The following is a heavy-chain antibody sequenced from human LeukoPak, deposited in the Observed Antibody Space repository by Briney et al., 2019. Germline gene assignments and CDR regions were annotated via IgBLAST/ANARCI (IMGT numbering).Heavy chain of an antibody. Sequence: SETLSLTCTISGGSITNSYWNWIRQSPGKGLEWIGYINYSGSTNYNPSLKSRVTISVDTSKNQFSLKLSSVTAADTAVYFCARDPLSTNDFDIWGQGTMVTVSS. CDR2: INYSGST. CDR1: GGSITNSY. D-gene: IGHD1-1*01. V-gene: IGHV4-59*01. CDR3: ARDPLSTNDFDI. J-gene: IGHJ3*02.